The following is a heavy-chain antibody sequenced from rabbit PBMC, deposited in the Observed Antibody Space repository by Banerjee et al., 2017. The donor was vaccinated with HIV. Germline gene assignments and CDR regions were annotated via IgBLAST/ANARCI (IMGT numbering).Heavy chain of an antibody. V-gene: IGHV1S40*01. CDR2: IYPDYITT. J-gene: IGHJ4*01. D-gene: IGHD4-1*01. CDR1: GLDFSSSYW. Sequence: QSLEESGGDLVKPGASLTLTCTASGLDFSSSYWISWVRQAPGKGLEWIAYIYPDYITTDYATWVNGRFTLSLDNAQNTVFLQVTSLTAADTTTYFCARNIRYYSSGWDLWGPGTLVTVS. CDR3: ARNIRYYSSGWDL.